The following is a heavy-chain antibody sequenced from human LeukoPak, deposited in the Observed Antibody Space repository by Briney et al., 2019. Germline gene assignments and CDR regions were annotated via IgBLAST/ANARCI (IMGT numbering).Heavy chain of an antibody. J-gene: IGHJ4*02. V-gene: IGHV3-21*01. CDR1: GFTFSSYS. D-gene: IGHD3-22*01. CDR3: ASGEHYYVSSGTLF. Sequence: GGSLRLSCAASGFTFSSYSMNWVRQAPGKGLEWVSSISSSSYIYYADSVKGRFTISRDNAKNSLYLQMNSPRAEDTAVYYCASGEHYYVSSGTLFWGQGTLVTVSS. CDR2: ISSSSYI.